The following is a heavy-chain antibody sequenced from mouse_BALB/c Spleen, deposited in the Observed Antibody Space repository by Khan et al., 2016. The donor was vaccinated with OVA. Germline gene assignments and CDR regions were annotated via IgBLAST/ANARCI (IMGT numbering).Heavy chain of an antibody. CDR3: ARIKKIVATYFDY. V-gene: IGHV1S81*02. J-gene: IGHJ2*01. CDR1: GYTFTSYW. Sequence: QVRLQQSGAELVKAGASVKMSCKASGYTFTSYWMHWVKQRLGQGLEWFAETNPTNGRTYYNEKFKSKATLTVDKSSRTAYMLLSGPTFEDCAVYYCARIKKIVATYFDYWGQGTTLTVSS. CDR2: TNPTNGRT. D-gene: IGHD1-1*01.